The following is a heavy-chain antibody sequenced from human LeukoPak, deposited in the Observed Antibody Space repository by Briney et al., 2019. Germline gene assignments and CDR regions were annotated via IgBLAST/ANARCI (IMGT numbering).Heavy chain of an antibody. CDR3: ARWGWELLVLDY. CDR2: ISGSAVYT. J-gene: IGHJ4*02. Sequence: PGGSLRLSCAASGFTFSSFAMSWVRQAPGKGLEWVSSISGSAVYTYYADSVKGRFTISRDNSKNTLYLQMNSLRAEDTAVYYCARWGWELLVLDYWGQGTLVTVSS. V-gene: IGHV3-23*01. D-gene: IGHD1-26*01. CDR1: GFTFSSFA.